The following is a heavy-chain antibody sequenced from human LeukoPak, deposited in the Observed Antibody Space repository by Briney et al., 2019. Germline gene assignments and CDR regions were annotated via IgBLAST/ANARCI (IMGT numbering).Heavy chain of an antibody. CDR1: GYTYTSYG. CDR3: ARAKYSSSWLIYYYVDV. CDR2: ISAYNGNT. V-gene: IGHV1-18*01. D-gene: IGHD6-13*01. J-gene: IGHJ6*03. Sequence: ASVKVSCKASGYTYTSYGIGWVRQAPGQGLEWMGWISAYNGNTNYAQKLQGRVTMTTDTSTSTAYMELRSLRSDDTAVYYCARAKYSSSWLIYYYVDVWGKGTTVTVSS.